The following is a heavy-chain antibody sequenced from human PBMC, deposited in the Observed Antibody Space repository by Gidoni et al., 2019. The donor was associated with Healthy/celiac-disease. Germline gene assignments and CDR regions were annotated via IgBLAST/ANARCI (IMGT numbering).Heavy chain of an antibody. J-gene: IGHJ4*02. D-gene: IGHD3-22*01. CDR3: ARGPLYEDSSGYDYYFDY. V-gene: IGHV3-21*01. Sequence: EVQLVESGGVLFKPGGSLRLCCAASGFTFSSYSMNWVSQAPGKGLEWVSSISSSSSYIYYEDSVKGRCSISRDNAKNSLYLQMNSLRAEDTAVYYCARGPLYEDSSGYDYYFDYWGQGTLVTVSS. CDR2: ISSSSSYI. CDR1: GFTFSSYS.